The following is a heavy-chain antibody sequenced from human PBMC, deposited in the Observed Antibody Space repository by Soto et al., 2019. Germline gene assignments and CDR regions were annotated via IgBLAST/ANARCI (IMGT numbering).Heavy chain of an antibody. CDR2: ISSSSSYI. CDR3: ARDKSTYSSGSTFDI. Sequence: PGGSLRLSCAASGFTFSSYSMNWVRQAPGKGLEWVSSISSSSSYIYYADSVKGRFTISRGNAKNSLYLQMNSLRAEDTAVYYCARDKSTYSSGSTFDIWGQGTMVTVSS. V-gene: IGHV3-21*01. J-gene: IGHJ3*02. D-gene: IGHD6-19*01. CDR1: GFTFSSYS.